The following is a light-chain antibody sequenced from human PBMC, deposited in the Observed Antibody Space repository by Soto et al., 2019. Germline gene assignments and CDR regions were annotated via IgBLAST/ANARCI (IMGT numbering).Light chain of an antibody. J-gene: IGKJ1*01. V-gene: IGKV3-20*01. CDR3: QQYDRSPPVT. CDR1: QNVRNNY. Sequence: EIVLTQSPGTLSLSPGERATLSCRASQNVRNNYLGWYQQKPGQAPRLLIYGVSSRATGTPDRFSGSGSGTDFTLTISRLEPEDFAVYYCQQYDRSPPVTFGQGTKVEIK. CDR2: GVS.